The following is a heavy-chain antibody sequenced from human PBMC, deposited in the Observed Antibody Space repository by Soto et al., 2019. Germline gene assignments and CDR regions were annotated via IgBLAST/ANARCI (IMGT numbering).Heavy chain of an antibody. CDR2: TYYRSKWYN. D-gene: IGHD6-19*01. J-gene: IGHJ5*02. V-gene: IGHV6-1*01. CDR3: ARDRGLAVAGTGGGWFDP. CDR1: GDSVSSNSAA. Sequence: SQTLSLTCAISGDSVSSNSAAWNWIRQSPSRGLEWLGRTYYRSKWYNDYAVSVKSRITINPDTSKNQFSLQLNSVTPEDTAVYYCARDRGLAVAGTGGGWFDPWGQGTMVTVYS.